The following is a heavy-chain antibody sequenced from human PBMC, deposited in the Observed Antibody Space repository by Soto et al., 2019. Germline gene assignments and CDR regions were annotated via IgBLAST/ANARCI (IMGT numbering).Heavy chain of an antibody. Sequence: QVQLQESGPGLVKPSQTLSLTCSVSGGSISSGGDYWSWIRQPPGKGLEWIGYIYYSANTHYNPSLKGRVSISADTSKNQFSLNLSSVTAADTAVYYCARSGGNSYYYGMDVWGQGTRVTVSS. CDR3: ARSGGNSYYYGMDV. CDR1: GGSISSGGDY. CDR2: IYYSANT. D-gene: IGHD3-10*01. V-gene: IGHV4-31*02. J-gene: IGHJ6*02.